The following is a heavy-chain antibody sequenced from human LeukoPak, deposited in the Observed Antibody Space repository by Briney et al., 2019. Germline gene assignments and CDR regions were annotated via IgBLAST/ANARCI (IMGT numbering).Heavy chain of an antibody. V-gene: IGHV4-59*01. CDR2: IYYTGST. D-gene: IGHD2-2*01. Sequence: SETLSLTCTVSGDSINNYYWSWIRQPPGKGLELIGYIYYTGSTNYNPSLKSRVTISVDTSKNQFPLKLSSVTAADTAVYYCARGKRDYASWYFDYWGQGTLVTVSS. CDR3: ARGKRDYASWYFDY. J-gene: IGHJ4*02. CDR1: GDSINNYY.